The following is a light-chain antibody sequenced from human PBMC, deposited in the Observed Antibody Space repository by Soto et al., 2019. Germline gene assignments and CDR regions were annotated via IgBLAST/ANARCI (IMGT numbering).Light chain of an antibody. V-gene: IGKV4-1*01. CDR2: WAS. Sequence: DIVMTQSPDSLAVSLGERATINCKSSQSVLYSPNNKNYLAWYQQKPGQPPKLLIYWASTRESGVPDRFSGSGYGTDFTLTFSRVQAGDGAVYVCQQYYRTPLTLGGGTKVDIK. CDR3: QQYYRTPLT. J-gene: IGKJ4*01. CDR1: QSVLYSPNNKNY.